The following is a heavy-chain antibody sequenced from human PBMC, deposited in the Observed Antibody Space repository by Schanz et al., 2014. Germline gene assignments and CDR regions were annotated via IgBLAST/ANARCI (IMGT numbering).Heavy chain of an antibody. CDR1: GFSVGNKY. D-gene: IGHD1-1*01. V-gene: IGHV3-48*03. CDR2: ISGSSRTI. Sequence: EVQLLESGGGLVQPGGSLRLSCAASGFSVGNKYMNWVRQAPGKGLEWVSYISGSSRTIYYADSMKGRFTVSRDNAKNSLFLQMNSLRPEDTAVYYCARGRVLESWGQGTLVTVSS. CDR3: ARGRVLES. J-gene: IGHJ5*02.